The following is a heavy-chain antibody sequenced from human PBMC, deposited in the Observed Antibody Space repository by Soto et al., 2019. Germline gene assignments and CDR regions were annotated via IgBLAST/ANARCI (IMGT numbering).Heavy chain of an antibody. J-gene: IGHJ4*02. Sequence: GGSLRLSCAASGFTFSSYAMHWVRQAPGKGLEWVAVISYDGSNKYYADSVKGRFTISRDNSKNTLYLQMNSLRAEDTAVYYWASPPTVIASYYFDYWGQGTLVTSPQ. V-gene: IGHV3-30-3*01. CDR1: GFTFSSYA. CDR3: ASPPTVIASYYFDY. D-gene: IGHD3-16*02. CDR2: ISYDGSNK.